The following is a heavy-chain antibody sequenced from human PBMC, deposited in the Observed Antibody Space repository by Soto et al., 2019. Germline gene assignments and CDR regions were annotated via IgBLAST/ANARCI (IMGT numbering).Heavy chain of an antibody. J-gene: IGHJ3*02. D-gene: IGHD2-15*01. Sequence: EVQLLESGGGLVQPGGSLRLSCAASGFTFSSYAMSWVRQAPGKGLEWVSAISGSGGSTYYADSVKGRFTISRDNSKNTLYLQMNSLRAEDTAVYYCAKDSEYCSGGSCYPFLNAFDIWGQGTMVTVSS. V-gene: IGHV3-23*01. CDR2: ISGSGGST. CDR1: GFTFSSYA. CDR3: AKDSEYCSGGSCYPFLNAFDI.